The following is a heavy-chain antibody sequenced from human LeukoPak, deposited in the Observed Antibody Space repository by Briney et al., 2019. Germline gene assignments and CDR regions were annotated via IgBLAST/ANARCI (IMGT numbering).Heavy chain of an antibody. V-gene: IGHV3-9*01. CDR3: ARDRPYEGFDY. J-gene: IGHJ4*02. CDR1: GFTFDDYA. Sequence: GGSLRLSCAASGFTFDDYAMHWVRQAPGKGLEWVSGISWNSGSIGYADSVKGRFTISRDNAKNSLYLQMNSLRAEDTAVYYCARDRPYEGFDYWGQGTLVTVSS. D-gene: IGHD5-12*01. CDR2: ISWNSGSI.